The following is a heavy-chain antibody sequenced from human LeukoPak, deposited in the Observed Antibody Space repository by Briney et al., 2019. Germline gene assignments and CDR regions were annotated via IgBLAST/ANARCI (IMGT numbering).Heavy chain of an antibody. CDR3: AIVGLHDYSTPPHYIDD. CDR1: GDTFSSYA. Sequence: SVKVSSKASGDTFSSYAISWVRPAPGQGLEWVGRIIPIFGTANYAQKFQGRVTLTTDASTSTAYMELSSPRSEDTAVYYCAIVGLHDYSTPPHYIDDGGQGTLVSVSS. CDR2: IIPIFGTA. J-gene: IGHJ4*02. D-gene: IGHD4-11*01. V-gene: IGHV1-69*05.